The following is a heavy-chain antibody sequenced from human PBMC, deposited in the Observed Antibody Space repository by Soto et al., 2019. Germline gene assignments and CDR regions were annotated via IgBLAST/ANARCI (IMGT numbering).Heavy chain of an antibody. CDR2: ISYSGST. V-gene: IGHV4-30-4*02. CDR3: ARAPRGNYGYPSYFDY. CDR1: GGSISSGDYY. Sequence: SETLSLTCTVSGGSISSGDYYWSWIRQPPGKGLEWIGYISYSGSTYYNPSLKSRVTISVDTSKNQFSLKLSSVTAADTAVYYCARAPRGNYGYPSYFDYWGQGTLVTVSS. D-gene: IGHD3-10*01. J-gene: IGHJ4*02.